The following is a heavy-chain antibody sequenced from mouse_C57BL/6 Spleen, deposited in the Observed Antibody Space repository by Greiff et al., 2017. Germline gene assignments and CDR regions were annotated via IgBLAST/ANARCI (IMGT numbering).Heavy chain of an antibody. CDR3: ARYRYGSSYYALDY. J-gene: IGHJ4*01. Sequence: QVQLQQPGAELVRPGSSVKLSCKASGYTFTSYWMHWVKQRPIQGLEWIGNIDPSDSETHYNQKFKDKATLTVDKSSSTAYMQLSSLTSEDSSVYYCARYRYGSSYYALDYWGQGTSVTVSS. V-gene: IGHV1-52*01. CDR2: IDPSDSET. D-gene: IGHD1-1*01. CDR1: GYTFTSYW.